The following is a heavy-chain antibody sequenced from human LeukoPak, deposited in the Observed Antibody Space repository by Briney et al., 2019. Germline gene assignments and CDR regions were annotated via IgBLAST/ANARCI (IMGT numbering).Heavy chain of an antibody. CDR3: AREGGGATTGEGGEAYYYYMDV. Sequence: GGSLRLSCAASGFTSGDYYMSWLSQAPGKGLEWVSYISSSGSTIYYADSVKGRLTISRDNAKNSLYLRMNSLIAEDGGVYYCAREGGGATTGEGGEAYYYYMDVWGKGTTVTVSS. J-gene: IGHJ6*03. D-gene: IGHD1-26*01. CDR2: ISSSGSTI. V-gene: IGHV3-11*04. CDR1: GFTSGDYY.